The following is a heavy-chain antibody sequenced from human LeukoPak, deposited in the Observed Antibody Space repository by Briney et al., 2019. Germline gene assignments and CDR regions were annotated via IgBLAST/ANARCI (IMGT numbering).Heavy chain of an antibody. CDR1: GYRFTNYW. D-gene: IGHD3-22*01. Sequence: GESLKISCKGSGYRFTNYWIGWVRQLPGKGLEWMGIIYPGDSDTRYSPSFQGQVTISADKSINTAYLQWGSLKASDTAMYYCARPPRDDSSAYYSAFDLWGPGTMVTVSS. CDR3: ARPPRDDSSAYYSAFDL. V-gene: IGHV5-51*01. J-gene: IGHJ3*01. CDR2: IYPGDSDT.